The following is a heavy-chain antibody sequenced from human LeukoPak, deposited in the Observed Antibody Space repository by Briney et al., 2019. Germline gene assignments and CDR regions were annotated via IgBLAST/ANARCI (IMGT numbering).Heavy chain of an antibody. D-gene: IGHD3-22*01. CDR2: ISSSGSTI. CDR3: ARGVPYYYDSSGYPDY. J-gene: IGHJ4*02. V-gene: IGHV3-11*01. CDR1: GFTFSDYY. Sequence: GGSLRLSCAASGFTFSDYYMSWIRQAPGKGLEWVSYISSSGSTIYYADSVKGRFTISRDNAKNSLYLQMNSLRVEDTAVYYCARGVPYYYDSSGYPDYWAKGPLVTVSS.